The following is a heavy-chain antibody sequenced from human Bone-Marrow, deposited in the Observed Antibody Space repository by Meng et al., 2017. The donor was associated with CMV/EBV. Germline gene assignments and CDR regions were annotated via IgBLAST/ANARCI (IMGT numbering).Heavy chain of an antibody. D-gene: IGHD3-10*01. Sequence: GESLKISCAASGFTFSSYWMHWVRQAPGKGLVWVSLINSDGSSTSYADSVKGRFTISRDNAKNTLYQQMDSLRAEDTAVYYRARESYYYCSGEGYYYYYGMDVWGQGTTVTVSS. CDR2: INSDGSST. V-gene: IGHV3-74*01. CDR3: ARESYYYCSGEGYYYYYGMDV. J-gene: IGHJ6*02. CDR1: GFTFSSYW.